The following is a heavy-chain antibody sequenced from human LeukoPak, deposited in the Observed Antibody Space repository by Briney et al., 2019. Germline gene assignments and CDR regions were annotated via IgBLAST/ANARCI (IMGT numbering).Heavy chain of an antibody. J-gene: IGHJ6*02. CDR1: GGSISSGGYY. CDR3: ARVSLAHCSSTSCYYDYYYGMDV. CDR2: IYYSGST. V-gene: IGHV4-31*03. D-gene: IGHD2-2*01. Sequence: PSETLSLTCTVSGGSISSGGYYWSWIRQHPGEGLEWIGYIYYSGSTYYNPSLKSRVTISVDTSKNQFSLKLSSVTAADTAVYYCARVSLAHCSSTSCYYDYYYGMDVWGQGTTVTVSS.